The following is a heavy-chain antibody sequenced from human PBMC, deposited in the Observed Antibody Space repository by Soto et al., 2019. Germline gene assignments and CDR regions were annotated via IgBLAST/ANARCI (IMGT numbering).Heavy chain of an antibody. V-gene: IGHV1-18*01. CDR1: CYTFTSYG. CDR2: ISAYNGNT. J-gene: IGHJ4*02. CDR3: ARDRETYYYDSSGSNFDY. D-gene: IGHD3-22*01. Sequence: QVQLVQSGAEVKKPGASVKVSCKASCYTFTSYGISWVRQAPGQGLEWMGWISAYNGNTNYAQKLQGRVTMTTDTSTSTAYMELRSLRSDDTAVYYCARDRETYYYDSSGSNFDYWGQGTLVTVSS.